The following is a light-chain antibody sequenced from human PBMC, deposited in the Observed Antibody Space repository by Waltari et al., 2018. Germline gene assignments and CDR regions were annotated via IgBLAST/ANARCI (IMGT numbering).Light chain of an antibody. CDR2: DAS. CDR3: QQYDTLPPS. V-gene: IGKV1-33*01. CDR1: QDINNF. Sequence: DIQMTQSPSSLSASVGDRVTITCQATQDINNFLNWYQQKPGRAPSPLIYDASNLETGVKSRFSGSGSGTHFTLTISSLQTEDSATYYCQQYDTLPPSFGGGTKVEI. J-gene: IGKJ4*01.